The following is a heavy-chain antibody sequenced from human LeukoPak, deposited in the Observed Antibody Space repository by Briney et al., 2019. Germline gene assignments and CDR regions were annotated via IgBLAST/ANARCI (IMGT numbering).Heavy chain of an antibody. V-gene: IGHV3-7*01. CDR2: IEQDGSDK. CDR3: AKSGGFFDT. J-gene: IGHJ4*02. Sequence: GGSLRLSCAVSGFTFTNYWMTWVRQAPGKGLEWVANIEQDGSDKYYVDSVVGRFTISRDNAQDLLYLHMNSLRAEDTGVYYCAKSGGFFDTWGQGTLVTVSS. D-gene: IGHD1-26*01. CDR1: GFTFTNYW.